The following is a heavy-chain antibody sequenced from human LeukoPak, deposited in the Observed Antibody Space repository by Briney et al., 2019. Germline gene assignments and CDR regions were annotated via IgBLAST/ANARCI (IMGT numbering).Heavy chain of an antibody. Sequence: SETLSLTCTVSGGSISSYYWSWIRQPPGKGLEWIGYIYYSGSTNYNPSLKSRVTISVNTSKNQFSLKLSSVTAADTAVYYCARDYYGSGSPDLGYYHYGMDVWGQGTTVTVSS. CDR1: GGSISSYY. D-gene: IGHD3-10*01. J-gene: IGHJ6*02. V-gene: IGHV4-59*01. CDR2: IYYSGST. CDR3: ARDYYGSGSPDLGYYHYGMDV.